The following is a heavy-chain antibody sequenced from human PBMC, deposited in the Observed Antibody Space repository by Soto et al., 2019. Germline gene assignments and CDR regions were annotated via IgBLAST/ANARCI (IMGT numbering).Heavy chain of an antibody. V-gene: IGHV1-2*02. CDR2: INPNSGGT. D-gene: IGHD6-6*01. CDR1: GYTFTGYY. J-gene: IGHJ6*02. CDR3: ARVTGSSSPVRANYYYYYGMDV. Sequence: EASVKVSCKASGYTFTGYYMHWVRQAPGQGLEWMGWINPNSGGTNYAQKFQGRVTMTRDTSISTAYMELSRLRSDDTAVYYCARVTGSSSPVRANYYYYYGMDVWGQGTTVTVSS.